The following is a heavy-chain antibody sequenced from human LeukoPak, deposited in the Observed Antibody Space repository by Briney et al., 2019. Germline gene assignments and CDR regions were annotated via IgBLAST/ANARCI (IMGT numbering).Heavy chain of an antibody. Sequence: ASVKVSCKASGYTFTAFYIHWVRKAPGQGLEWMGWINPNSGGTNYAQKFQGRVTMTGDTSISTAYMELSRLRSDDTAMYYCARGLLWFGELLIPWGQGTLVTVSS. D-gene: IGHD3-10*01. J-gene: IGHJ5*02. V-gene: IGHV1-2*02. CDR1: GYTFTAFY. CDR2: INPNSGGT. CDR3: ARGLLWFGELLIP.